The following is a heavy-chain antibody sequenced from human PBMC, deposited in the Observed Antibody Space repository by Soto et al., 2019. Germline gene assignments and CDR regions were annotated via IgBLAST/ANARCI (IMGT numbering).Heavy chain of an antibody. Sequence: PSYPLSLTCTLSGDSVSSNSAAWSWIRQSPSRGLECLGRTYYMSKWYSDYSVSVKVRITIKPHSSKSQVSLQPISVTAEDTAVYYCARESRPLAAAGSFDFGGQGTLVCVSS. D-gene: IGHD6-13*01. J-gene: IGHJ4*02. CDR2: TYYMSKWYS. CDR1: GDSVSSNSAA. CDR3: ARESRPLAAAGSFDF. V-gene: IGHV6-1*01.